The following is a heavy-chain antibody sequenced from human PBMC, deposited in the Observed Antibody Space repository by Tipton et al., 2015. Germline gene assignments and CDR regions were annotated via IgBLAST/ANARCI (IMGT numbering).Heavy chain of an antibody. V-gene: IGHV4-4*02. CDR2: IHHGGST. CDR3: AREVWYYDSSGYDY. Sequence: TLSLTCSVSGDSISSSNWWSWVRQPPGKGLEWIGEIHHGGSTNYNPSLKSRVTMPVDTSKNQFSLHLSSVTAADTAVYYCAREVWYYDSSGYDYWGQGTLVTVSS. D-gene: IGHD3-22*01. CDR1: GDSISSSNW. J-gene: IGHJ4*02.